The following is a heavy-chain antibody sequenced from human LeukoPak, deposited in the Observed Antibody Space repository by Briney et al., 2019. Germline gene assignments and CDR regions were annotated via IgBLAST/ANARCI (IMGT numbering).Heavy chain of an antibody. J-gene: IGHJ4*02. CDR2: VYYSGST. CDR1: GGSVSGYY. D-gene: IGHD2-15*01. CDR3: ARIHRYCSGGACYVLDN. V-gene: IGHV4-59*02. Sequence: SETLSLTCVVPGGSVSGYYWGWIRQPPGRGLEWIGYVYYSGSTNYNPSFKSRITISVDTSRNQFSLQLSSVTAADTAVYYCARIHRYCSGGACYVLDNWGQGTLVAVSS.